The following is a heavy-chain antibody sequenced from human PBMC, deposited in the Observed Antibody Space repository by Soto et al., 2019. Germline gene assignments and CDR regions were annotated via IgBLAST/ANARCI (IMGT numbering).Heavy chain of an antibody. V-gene: IGHV1-3*05. Sequence: QVQLVQSGAEEKKPGASVQVSCKASGYTFTSYAMHCVRQAPGERLEWTGWINAGNGNTKYSPKFQGRVTTTRDTSASTAYMELSSLRSEDTAVYYCARGGEPIDYWGQGTLVTVSS. CDR2: INAGNGNT. CDR3: ARGGEPIDY. D-gene: IGHD2-21*01. CDR1: GYTFTSYA. J-gene: IGHJ4*02.